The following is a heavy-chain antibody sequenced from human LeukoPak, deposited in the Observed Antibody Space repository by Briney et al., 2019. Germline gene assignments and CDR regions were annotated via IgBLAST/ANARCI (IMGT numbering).Heavy chain of an antibody. CDR1: GFTFSSYW. CDR2: IKQDGSEK. J-gene: IGHJ6*03. Sequence: QSGGSLRLSCAASGFTFSSYWMSWVRQAPGKGLEWVANIKQDGSEKYYVDSVKGRFTISRDNAKNSLYLQMNSLRAEDTAMYYCARLAHGSGSYYEPYYYYMDVWGKGTTVTVSS. CDR3: ARLAHGSGSYYEPYYYYMDV. V-gene: IGHV3-7*03. D-gene: IGHD3-10*01.